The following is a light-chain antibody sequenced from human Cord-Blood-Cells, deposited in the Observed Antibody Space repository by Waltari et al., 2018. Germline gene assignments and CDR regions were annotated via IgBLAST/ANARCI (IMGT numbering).Light chain of an antibody. J-gene: IGLJ1*01. Sequence: QSALTQPASVSGSPGQSITISCTGTSSAVGSYNLVSWYPHHPGKAPKLMIYEGSKRPAGVSNRVSGSKSGNTASLTSSELQAEDEADYYCCSYAGSSTYYVFGTGTKVTVL. V-gene: IGLV2-23*01. CDR1: SSAVGSYNL. CDR2: EGS. CDR3: CSYAGSSTYYV.